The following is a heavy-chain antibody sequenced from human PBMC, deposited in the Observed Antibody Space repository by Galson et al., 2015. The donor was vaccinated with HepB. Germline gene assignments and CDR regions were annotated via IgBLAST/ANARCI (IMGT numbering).Heavy chain of an antibody. Sequence: SLRLSCAASGFTFSSYGMHWVRQAPGKGLEWVAVISYDGSNKYYADSVKGRFTISRDNSKNTLYLQMNSLRAEDTAVYYCAKDLYGGNSGFVFDYWGQGTLITVSS. CDR1: GFTFSSYG. V-gene: IGHV3-30*18. J-gene: IGHJ4*02. CDR3: AKDLYGGNSGFVFDY. CDR2: ISYDGSNK. D-gene: IGHD4-23*01.